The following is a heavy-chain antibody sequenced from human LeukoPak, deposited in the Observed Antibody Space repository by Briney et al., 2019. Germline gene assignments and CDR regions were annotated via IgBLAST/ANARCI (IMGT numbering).Heavy chain of an antibody. Sequence: ASVKVSCKASGYTFTSYDINWVRQATGQGLEWMGWMNPNSGNTNYAQKLQGRVTMTTDTSTSTAYMELRSLRSDDTAVYYCATSHYYDSSGYPVGLGYWGQGTPVTVSS. CDR1: GYTFTSYD. V-gene: IGHV1-18*01. D-gene: IGHD3-22*01. CDR2: MNPNSGNT. J-gene: IGHJ4*02. CDR3: ATSHYYDSSGYPVGLGY.